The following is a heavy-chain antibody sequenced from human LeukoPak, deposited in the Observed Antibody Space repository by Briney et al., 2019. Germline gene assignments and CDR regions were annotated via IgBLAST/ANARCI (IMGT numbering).Heavy chain of an antibody. CDR2: ISGRAGST. CDR1: GFTFSSYA. V-gene: IGHV3-23*01. Sequence: PGGFLRLSCAASGFTFSSYAMSWVRQAPGTGLEWVSSISGRAGSTYYADSVNGRFTISRDNSKTTLFLQRNSLRAEDTAVYYCAKGGPYSSSPDFDYWGQGTLVTVSS. CDR3: AKGGPYSSSPDFDY. J-gene: IGHJ4*02. D-gene: IGHD6-6*01.